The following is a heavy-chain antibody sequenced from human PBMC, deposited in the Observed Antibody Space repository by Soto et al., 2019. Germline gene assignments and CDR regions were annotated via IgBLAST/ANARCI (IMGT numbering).Heavy chain of an antibody. V-gene: IGHV3-7*01. J-gene: IGHJ4*02. CDR2: VKPDGSDK. CDR1: GFIFRDFW. Sequence: PGGSLRLSCAASGFIFRDFWMSWVRQAPGRGLEWVANVKPDGSDKYYVDSVRGRFTISRDNAKDSLYLQLSSLRAEDTAVYYCATETHWSFEYWGQGALVTVSS. D-gene: IGHD2-8*02. CDR3: ATETHWSFEY.